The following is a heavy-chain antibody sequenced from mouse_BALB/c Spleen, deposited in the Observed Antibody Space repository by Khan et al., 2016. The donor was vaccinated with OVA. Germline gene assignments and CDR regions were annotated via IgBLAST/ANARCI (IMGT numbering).Heavy chain of an antibody. V-gene: IGHV1S29*02. CDR2: IYPNSGGT. D-gene: IGHD1-2*01. CDR1: GYTFTDYN. J-gene: IGHJ3*01. Sequence: VQLKQSGPELVKPGASVKISCKASGYTFTDYNMDWVKQSHGKGLEWIGYIYPNSGGTGYNQKFKTKATLTVDISSSTAYMELRSLTSEDSAVSYCTRSGCGLFSFWGPGTLVTVSA. CDR3: TRSGCGLFSF.